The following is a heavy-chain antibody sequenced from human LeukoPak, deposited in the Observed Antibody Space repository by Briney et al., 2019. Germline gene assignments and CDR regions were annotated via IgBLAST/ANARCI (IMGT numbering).Heavy chain of an antibody. CDR1: GFTFSSYA. Sequence: GGSLRLSCAASGFTFSSYAMSWVRQAPGKGLEWVSTISGSGGSTYYADSVKGRFTISRDNSKNTLYLQMNSLRAEDTAVYYCARRRLGYYYDSSGSSAPDFDYWGQGTLVTVSS. V-gene: IGHV3-23*01. CDR3: ARRRLGYYYDSSGSSAPDFDY. D-gene: IGHD3-22*01. CDR2: ISGSGGST. J-gene: IGHJ4*02.